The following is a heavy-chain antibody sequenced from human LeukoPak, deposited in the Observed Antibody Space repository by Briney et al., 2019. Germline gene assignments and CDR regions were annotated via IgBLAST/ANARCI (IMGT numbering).Heavy chain of an antibody. CDR3: ARHPRTSFES. CDR1: GDSINRNSYY. J-gene: IGHJ3*02. V-gene: IGHV4-39*01. CDR2: IYNGATT. Sequence: SETLSLTCTVSGDSINRNSYYWGWIRHPPGRGLEWLGGIYNGATTFYNPSLKSRVTVSEETSKNQFSLKLTSVTAADTAVYYCARHPRTSFESWAKGTMVTVSS. D-gene: IGHD2-2*01.